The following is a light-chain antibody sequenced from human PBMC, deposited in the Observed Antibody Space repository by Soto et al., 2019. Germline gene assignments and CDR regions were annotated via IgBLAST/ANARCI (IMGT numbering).Light chain of an antibody. CDR2: RND. V-gene: IGLV1-47*01. J-gene: IGLJ2*01. Sequence: QSVLTQPPSASGTPRQRVNISCPGSSSNIGSNYVYWYQQLPGTAPKLLIYRNDQRPSGVPDRFSGSKSGTSASLAIIGLRSEDEAHYHCASWDDTLTGLLFGGGTELTVL. CDR1: SSNIGSNY. CDR3: ASWDDTLTGLL.